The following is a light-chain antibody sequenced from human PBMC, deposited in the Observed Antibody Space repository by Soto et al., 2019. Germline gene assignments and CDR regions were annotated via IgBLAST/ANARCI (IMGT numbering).Light chain of an antibody. J-gene: IGKJ1*01. CDR3: QQHGSSPPSWT. CDR2: GAS. V-gene: IGKV3-20*01. Sequence: ETVLTQSPGTLSLSPGERATLFCRASQSVSSNYLAWYQQKPGQAPRLLIYGASSRATGIPDRFSGSGSGTDFTLTISRLEPEDFAVYYCQQHGSSPPSWTFGPGTKVEIK. CDR1: QSVSSNY.